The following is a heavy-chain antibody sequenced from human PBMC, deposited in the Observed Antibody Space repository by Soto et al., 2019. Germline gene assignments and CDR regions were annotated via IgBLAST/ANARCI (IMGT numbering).Heavy chain of an antibody. J-gene: IGHJ4*02. CDR1: GFSFSHYW. Sequence: GGSLRVSCAASGFSFSHYWRHWVRQAPGKGLVWVSRISPDGRTTTYADSVKGRFTISRDNAKSTLYLQMNSLTVEDGAVYYCADAWLPTSYWGPGTLVTVSS. V-gene: IGHV3-74*01. CDR2: ISPDGRTT. CDR3: ADAWLPTSY. D-gene: IGHD3-10*01.